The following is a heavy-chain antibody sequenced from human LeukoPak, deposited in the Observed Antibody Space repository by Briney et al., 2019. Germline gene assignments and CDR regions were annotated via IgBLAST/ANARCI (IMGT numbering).Heavy chain of an antibody. CDR1: GLSFSNYD. D-gene: IGHD4-17*01. V-gene: IGHV3-13*01. J-gene: IGHJ2*01. CDR3: AREVSDTVTTGWYFDL. CDR2: IGAGHNT. Sequence: GGSLRLSCAASGLSFSNYDLHSVRQPTGKGPEWVSAIGAGHNTYYSDSVRGRFTISRENGKNSLFLQMNSLRAGDTAVYYCAREVSDTVTTGWYFDLWGRGTLVTVSS.